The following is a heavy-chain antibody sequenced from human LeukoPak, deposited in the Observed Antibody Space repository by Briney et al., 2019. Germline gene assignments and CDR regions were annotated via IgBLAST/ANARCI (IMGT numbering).Heavy chain of an antibody. CDR1: RGTFSSYA. Sequence: SVKVSCKASRGTFSSYAISWVRQAPGQGLEWMGGIIPIFGTANYAQKFQGRVTITADESTSTAYMELSSLRSEDTAVYYCARDSGYSSGWYKSGNFDYWGQGTLVTVSS. D-gene: IGHD6-19*01. CDR2: IIPIFGTA. CDR3: ARDSGYSSGWYKSGNFDY. J-gene: IGHJ4*02. V-gene: IGHV1-69*13.